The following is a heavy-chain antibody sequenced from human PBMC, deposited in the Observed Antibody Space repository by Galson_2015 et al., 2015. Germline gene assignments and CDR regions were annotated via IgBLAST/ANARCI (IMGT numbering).Heavy chain of an antibody. V-gene: IGHV5-51*01. J-gene: IGHJ5*02. Sequence: QSGAEVKKPGESLKISCKGSGYSFTSYWIGWVRQMPGKGLEWMGIIYPGDSDTRYSPSFQGQVTISADKSISTAYLQWSSLKASDTAMYYCARHSVEYCGGDCSFTDWFDPWGQGTLATVSS. CDR1: GYSFTSYW. CDR2: IYPGDSDT. D-gene: IGHD2-21*02. CDR3: ARHSVEYCGGDCSFTDWFDP.